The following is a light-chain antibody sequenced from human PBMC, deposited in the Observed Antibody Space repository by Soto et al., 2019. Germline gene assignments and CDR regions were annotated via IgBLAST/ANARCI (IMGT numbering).Light chain of an antibody. Sequence: DIQMTQSPSSLSASVGCRLTIICRASQNIGDWLAWYRQKPGTAAKLLIYHASTLVSGVPSRFSFSGSGTEFTLTISSMQPDDLATYFCHQYDTYSFGQGTKVDIK. CDR2: HAS. J-gene: IGKJ1*01. CDR1: QNIGDW. V-gene: IGKV1-5*02. CDR3: HQYDTYS.